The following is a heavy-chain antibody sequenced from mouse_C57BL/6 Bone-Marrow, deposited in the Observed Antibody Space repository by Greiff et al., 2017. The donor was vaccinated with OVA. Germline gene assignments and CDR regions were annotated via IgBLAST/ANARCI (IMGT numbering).Heavy chain of an antibody. Sequence: QVQLQQPGAELVRPGSSVKMSCKASGYTFTSYWMDWVKQRPGQGLEWIGNIYPSDSETHYNQKFKDKATLTVEKSSSTAYMQISSLTSEDSAVYDFARSELGRGYWYFDVWGTGTTVTVSS. D-gene: IGHD4-1*01. J-gene: IGHJ1*03. V-gene: IGHV1-61*01. CDR1: GYTFTSYW. CDR2: IYPSDSET. CDR3: ARSELGRGYWYFDV.